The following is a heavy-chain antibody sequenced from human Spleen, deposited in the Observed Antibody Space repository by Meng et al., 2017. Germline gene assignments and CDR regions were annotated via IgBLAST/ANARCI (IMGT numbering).Heavy chain of an antibody. CDR2: IYHTGNT. J-gene: IGHJ4*02. V-gene: IGHV4-31*01. CDR3: ARIMKTVTPYYSDY. Sequence: QVQQQESGPGLVKPSQTLSLTCTVSGGSISSGDYYWSWPRQHPGKGLEWIAYIYHTGNTYYKPSLKSLVIISEDTSKNQFSLKLISVTAADTAVYYCARIMKTVTPYYSDYWGQGTLVTVSS. D-gene: IGHD4-17*01. CDR1: GGSISSGDYY.